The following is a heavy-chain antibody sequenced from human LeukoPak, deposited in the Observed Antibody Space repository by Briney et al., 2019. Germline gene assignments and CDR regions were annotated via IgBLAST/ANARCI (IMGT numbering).Heavy chain of an antibody. D-gene: IGHD1-7*01. V-gene: IGHV3-23*01. J-gene: IGHJ4*02. Sequence: GGSLRFSCAASGFTFSSYAMSWVRQAPGKGLEWVSAISGSGGSTYYADSVKGRFTISRDNSKNTLYLQMNSLRAEDTAVYYCAKGGGNYSTPLDYWGQGTLVTVSS. CDR2: ISGSGGST. CDR3: AKGGGNYSTPLDY. CDR1: GFTFSSYA.